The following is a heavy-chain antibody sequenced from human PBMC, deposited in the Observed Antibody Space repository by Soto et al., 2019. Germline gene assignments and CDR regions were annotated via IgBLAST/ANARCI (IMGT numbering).Heavy chain of an antibody. J-gene: IGHJ2*01. D-gene: IGHD6-19*01. CDR1: GFTFSNAW. CDR3: HTGGKGKSTGWRYFDL. CDR2: IKSKTDGGTT. Sequence: GGSLRLSCAASGFTFSNAWMSWVRQAPGKGLEWVGRIKSKTDGGTTDYAAPVKGRFTISRDDSKNTLYLQMNSLKTEDTAVYYCHTGGKGKSTGWRYFDLWGRGTLVTVSS. V-gene: IGHV3-15*01.